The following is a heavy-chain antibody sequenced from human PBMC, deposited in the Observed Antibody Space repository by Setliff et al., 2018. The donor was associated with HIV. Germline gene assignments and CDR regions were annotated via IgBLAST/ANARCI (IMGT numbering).Heavy chain of an antibody. Sequence: SETLSLTCAVSGGSVDSRDYYWGWIRQPPGKGLEWIGNILYGGTTYYTPSLKSRVSISVDTSRNLFSLRLNSVTAADTAVYYCARPTTGLGGGAAFDIWGQGTMVTVSS. CDR1: GGSVDSRDYY. CDR3: ARPTTGLGGGAAFDI. J-gene: IGHJ3*02. D-gene: IGHD2-8*01. CDR2: ILYGGTT. V-gene: IGHV4-39*01.